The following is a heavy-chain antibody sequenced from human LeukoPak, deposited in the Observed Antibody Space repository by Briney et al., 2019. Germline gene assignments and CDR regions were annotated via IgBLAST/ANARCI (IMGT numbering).Heavy chain of an antibody. CDR1: GGSISSGSYY. CDR3: ARISGNGPDAFDI. Sequence: SETLSLTCTVSGGSISSGSYYWNWFRQPAGKGLEWIGRIYTSGSTKSNPSLKSRVTLSVDMSKNQISLKLSSVTAADTAMYYCARISGNGPDAFDIWGQGTMVTVSS. CDR2: IYTSGST. D-gene: IGHD1-26*01. V-gene: IGHV4-61*02. J-gene: IGHJ3*02.